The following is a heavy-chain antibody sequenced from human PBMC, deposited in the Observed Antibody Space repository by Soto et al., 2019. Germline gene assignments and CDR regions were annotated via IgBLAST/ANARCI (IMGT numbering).Heavy chain of an antibody. V-gene: IGHV4-34*01. D-gene: IGHD6-6*01. CDR2: INHSGST. J-gene: IGHJ4*02. CDR3: ARGGGRLAALPKSDNYFDY. CDR1: GGSFSGYY. Sequence: SETLSLTCAVYGGSFSGYYWSWIRQPPGKGLEWIGEINHSGSTNYNPSLKSRVTISVDTSKNQFSLKLSSVTAADTAVYYCARGGGRLAALPKSDNYFDYWGQGTLVTVSS.